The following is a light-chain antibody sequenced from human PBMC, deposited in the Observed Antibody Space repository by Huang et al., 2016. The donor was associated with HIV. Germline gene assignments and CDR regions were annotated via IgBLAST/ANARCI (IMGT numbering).Light chain of an antibody. Sequence: IQLTQSPSSLSVSVGDRVTITCRATQGISNYLTWFQQKPGKAPKLLIFATSTVQSGVPSRFSGSGSGAFFTLSIASLQPEDSAIYYCQQFSAYPLTFGGGTKVDI. V-gene: IGKV1-9*01. CDR3: QQFSAYPLT. J-gene: IGKJ4*01. CDR1: QGISNY. CDR2: ATS.